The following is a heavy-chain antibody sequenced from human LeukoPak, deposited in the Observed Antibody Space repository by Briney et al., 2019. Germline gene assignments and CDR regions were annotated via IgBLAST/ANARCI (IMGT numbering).Heavy chain of an antibody. D-gene: IGHD2-2*01. V-gene: IGHV1-2*06. Sequence: ASVKVSCMASGYTFTGYYMHWVRPAPGQALEWMGRINPNSGGTNYAQKFKGRVTMTRETSITTAYMELSRLRSDDTAVYYCARQYCSSTSCYYYFDYWGQETLGTVSS. CDR1: GYTFTGYY. CDR3: ARQYCSSTSCYYYFDY. J-gene: IGHJ4*02. CDR2: INPNSGGT.